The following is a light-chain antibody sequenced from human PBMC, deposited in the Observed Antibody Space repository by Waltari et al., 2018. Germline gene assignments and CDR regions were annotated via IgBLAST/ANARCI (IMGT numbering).Light chain of an antibody. Sequence: EIVLTQSPGTLSLSPGDRATLSCRASQSVSNNYLAWYRQEPGQPPRLLIFDASSRATGIPDRFSGSGSGTDFTLTISRLEPEDFAVYYCQQYGSFPYTFGQGTKLE. CDR1: QSVSNNY. CDR2: DAS. CDR3: QQYGSFPYT. J-gene: IGKJ2*01. V-gene: IGKV3-20*01.